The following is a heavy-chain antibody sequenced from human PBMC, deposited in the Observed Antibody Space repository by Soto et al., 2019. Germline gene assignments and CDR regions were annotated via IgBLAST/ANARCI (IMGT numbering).Heavy chain of an antibody. CDR2: SYQNGNT. D-gene: IGHD3-16*02. J-gene: IGHJ4*02. Sequence: PSETLSLTCTVCGNSVTSGDYYWSWIRQPPGKRPGWIGNSYQNGNTDYNPSIKSRLTIALDASKSQFSLTLSSVTAADTAVYYCARDRSVWGNYRPSFGYWGRGTLVTVSS. CDR1: GNSVTSGDYY. CDR3: ARDRSVWGNYRPSFGY. V-gene: IGHV4-30-4*01.